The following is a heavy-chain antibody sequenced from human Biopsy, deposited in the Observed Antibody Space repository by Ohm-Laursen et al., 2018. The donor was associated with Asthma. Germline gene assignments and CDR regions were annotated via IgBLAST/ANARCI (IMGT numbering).Heavy chain of an antibody. CDR2: RSYSGFR. V-gene: IGHV4-59*01. J-gene: IGHJ4*02. D-gene: IGHD3-16*01. Sequence: SQTLSLTCTFSGGSINSDYWSWIRQPPGKGLEWIGLRSYSGFRKYNPSLKSRVTISVDTSKNQLSLNLTSVIAADTAVYYCARDQGDSKFDYWGQGILVTVSS. CDR1: GGSINSDY. CDR3: ARDQGDSKFDY.